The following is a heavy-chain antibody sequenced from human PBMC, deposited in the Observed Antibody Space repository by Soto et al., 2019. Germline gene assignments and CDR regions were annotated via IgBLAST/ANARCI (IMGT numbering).Heavy chain of an antibody. CDR3: GKVLVGATGHTDSDS. Sequence: ASETLSLTCTVSGGSIYRSGYYWGWIRQPPGRGLEWIGNIDYNGVTYSNPSLKSRVTISRDTSKNQFSLKLTSVTAADTALYYCGKVLVGATGHTDSDSWGPGTLVTVSS. J-gene: IGHJ4*02. V-gene: IGHV4-39*01. D-gene: IGHD2-15*01. CDR1: GGSIYRSGYY. CDR2: IDYNGVT.